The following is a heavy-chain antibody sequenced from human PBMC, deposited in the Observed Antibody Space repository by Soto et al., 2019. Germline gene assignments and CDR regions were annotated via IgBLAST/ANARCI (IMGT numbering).Heavy chain of an antibody. CDR3: ARDQVALRRGDAFDI. J-gene: IGHJ3*02. Sequence: QVQLQESGPGLVKPSQTLSLTCTVSGDSISSGDYYWSWIRQPPGKGVEWIGYIYYSGSTYYNPSLKSRVTISVDTSKNQFSLKLSSVTAADTAVYYCARDQVALRRGDAFDIWGPGTMVTVSS. V-gene: IGHV4-30-4*01. D-gene: IGHD3-10*01. CDR1: GDSISSGDYY. CDR2: IYYSGST.